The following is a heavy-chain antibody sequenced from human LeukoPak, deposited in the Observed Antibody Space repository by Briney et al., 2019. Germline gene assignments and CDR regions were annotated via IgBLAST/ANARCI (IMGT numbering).Heavy chain of an antibody. V-gene: IGHV4-34*01. Sequence: SETLSLTCAVDGGSFSDYYWSWIRQPPGKGLEWIGEINHSGRTTYSPSLNSRVTISVDTSKNQFSLKLNSVTAADTAVYYCARAWLTNWFDPWGQGTLVTVSP. CDR3: ARAWLTNWFDP. J-gene: IGHJ5*02. D-gene: IGHD3-16*01. CDR1: GGSFSDYY. CDR2: INHSGRT.